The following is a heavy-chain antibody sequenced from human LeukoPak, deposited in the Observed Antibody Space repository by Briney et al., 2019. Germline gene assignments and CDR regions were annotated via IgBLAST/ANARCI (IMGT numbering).Heavy chain of an antibody. CDR2: IYTSGST. D-gene: IGHD3-22*01. V-gene: IGHV4-4*07. Sequence: TSETLSLTCTVSGGSISSYYWSWIRQPAGKGLEWIGRIYTSGSTNYNPSLKSRVTMSVDTSKNQFSLKLSSVTAADTAVYYCARGYYDSSAQGAFDIWGQGTMVTASS. CDR3: ARGYYDSSAQGAFDI. CDR1: GGSISSYY. J-gene: IGHJ3*02.